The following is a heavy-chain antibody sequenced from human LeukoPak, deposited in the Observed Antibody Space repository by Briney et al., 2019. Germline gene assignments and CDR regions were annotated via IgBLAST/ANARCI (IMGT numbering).Heavy chain of an antibody. CDR2: IYYSGST. V-gene: IGHV4-38-2*02. Sequence: PSETLSLTCTVSGYSISSGYYWGWIRQPPGQGLEWIGSIYYSGSTYYNPSLKSRVTISVDTSKNQFSLKLSSVTAADTAVYYCARDSLEWLLVDIWGQGTMVTVSS. J-gene: IGHJ3*02. D-gene: IGHD3-3*01. CDR3: ARDSLEWLLVDI. CDR1: GYSISSGYY.